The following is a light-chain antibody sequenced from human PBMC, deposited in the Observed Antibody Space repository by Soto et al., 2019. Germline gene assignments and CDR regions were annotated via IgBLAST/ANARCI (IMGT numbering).Light chain of an antibody. Sequence: QSALTQPPSASGSPGQSVTISCTGTSSDVGGYNYVSWFQQNPGKAPKLIIYEVTKRPSGVPDRFSGSKSGNTASLTVSGLQPEDEADYFCASDGGNYVVFGGGTKVTVL. CDR2: EVT. J-gene: IGLJ2*01. V-gene: IGLV2-8*01. CDR3: ASDGGNYVV. CDR1: SSDVGGYNY.